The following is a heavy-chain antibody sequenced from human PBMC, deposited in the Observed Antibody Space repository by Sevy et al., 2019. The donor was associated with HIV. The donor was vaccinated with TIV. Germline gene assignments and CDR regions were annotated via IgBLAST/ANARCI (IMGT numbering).Heavy chain of an antibody. V-gene: IGHV3-30*02. CDR2: IRYDGSER. J-gene: IGHJ4*02. CDR1: GFTFSNSG. D-gene: IGHD1-1*01. Sequence: GGSLRLSCAASGFTFSNSGMHWVRQAPGKGLGWVAFIRYDGSERFYAESVKGRFTISRDNSKKTLYLQINSLRVEDTAVYYCAKERELAPFYCWGQGILVTVSS. CDR3: AKERELAPFYC.